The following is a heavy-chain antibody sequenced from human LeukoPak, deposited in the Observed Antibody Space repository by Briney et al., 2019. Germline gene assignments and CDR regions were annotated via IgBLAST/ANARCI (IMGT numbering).Heavy chain of an antibody. D-gene: IGHD7-27*01. CDR3: TRVWGSIDY. J-gene: IGHJ4*02. CDR2: MNPKSGFT. V-gene: IGHV1-8*01. Sequence: GASVKVSCKTSGYTFTDYDINWVRQATGQGLEWVGWMNPKSGFTGSAQRFQGRVTVTRDTSTNTAYMELRSLRFEDTAIYYCTRVWGSIDYWGQGTLVTVSS. CDR1: GYTFTDYD.